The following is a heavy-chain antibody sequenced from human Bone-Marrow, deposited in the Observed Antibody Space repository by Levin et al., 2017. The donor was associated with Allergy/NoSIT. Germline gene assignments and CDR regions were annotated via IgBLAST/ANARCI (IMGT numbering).Heavy chain of an antibody. J-gene: IGHJ4*02. CDR1: GFIFGAYD. Sequence: GGSLRLSCATPGFIFGAYDIHWVRQSPGKGLQWVAFISHDGGSRDYADSVKGRFTVSRDNPTNTVFLQMKSLRTDDTAVYYCARVLGHSGYDCAYWGQGALVTVSS. V-gene: IGHV3-30*03. CDR3: ARVLGHSGYDCAY. D-gene: IGHD5-12*01. CDR2: ISHDGGSR.